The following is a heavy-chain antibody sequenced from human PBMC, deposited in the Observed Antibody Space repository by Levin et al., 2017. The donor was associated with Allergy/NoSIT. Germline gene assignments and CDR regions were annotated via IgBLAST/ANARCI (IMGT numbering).Heavy chain of an antibody. J-gene: IGHJ3*02. CDR3: ASGGAYHGFDI. CDR2: IDPKTGGI. CDR1: GYRFIDYY. D-gene: IGHD4-23*01. Sequence: GESLKISCKASGYRFIDYYVHWVRQAPGQGLEWMGWIDPKTGGIRYAQKFQGRVTMTRDTSISTAYMELSRLTSDDTAVHFCASGGAYHGFDIWGQGTMVTVSS. V-gene: IGHV1-2*02.